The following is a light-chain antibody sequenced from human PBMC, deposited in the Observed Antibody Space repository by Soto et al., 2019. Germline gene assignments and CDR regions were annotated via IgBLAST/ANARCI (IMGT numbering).Light chain of an antibody. J-gene: IGLJ2*01. V-gene: IGLV2-11*01. Sequence: QSALTQPRSVSGSPGHSVAISCTGTSSDVGGYNYVSWYQQHPGKAPKLMIYDVSERPSGVPDRFSGSKSGNTASLTISRLQAEDEADYYFCSFAGSSVVFGGGTKLTVL. CDR1: SSDVGGYNY. CDR2: DVS. CDR3: CSFAGSSVV.